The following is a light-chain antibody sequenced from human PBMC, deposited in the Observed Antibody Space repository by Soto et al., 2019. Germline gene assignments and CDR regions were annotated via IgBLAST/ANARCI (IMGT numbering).Light chain of an antibody. J-gene: IGLJ3*02. Sequence: QSVLTQPPSASGSPGQSVTISCTGTSSDVGGYNCVSWYQQHPGKAPKLMIYEVSQRPSGVPDRFSGSKSGNTASLTVSGLQAEDEADYYCSSYAGSNNWVFGGGTKLTVL. V-gene: IGLV2-8*01. CDR1: SSDVGGYNC. CDR3: SSYAGSNNWV. CDR2: EVS.